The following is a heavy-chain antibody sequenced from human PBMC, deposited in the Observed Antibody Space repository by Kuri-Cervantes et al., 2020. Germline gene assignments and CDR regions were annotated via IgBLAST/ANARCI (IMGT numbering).Heavy chain of an antibody. D-gene: IGHD3-22*01. CDR1: GYIFNTYD. V-gene: IGHV1-8*02. Sequence: ASVKVSCKASGYIFNTYDINWVRQATGQGPEWMGWMNPNSGSAGYAENFQGRVTMTRDTSVGTAYMELSSLRSDDTAVYYCARVGDYDSSGDGDFDVWGKGTMVTVSS. CDR3: ARVGDYDSSGDGDFDV. J-gene: IGHJ3*01. CDR2: MNPNSGSA.